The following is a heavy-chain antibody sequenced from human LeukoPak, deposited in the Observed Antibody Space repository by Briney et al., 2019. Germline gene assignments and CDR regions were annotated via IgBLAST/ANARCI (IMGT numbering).Heavy chain of an antibody. D-gene: IGHD4-11*01. CDR2: ISHTGST. J-gene: IGHJ4*02. CDR1: GGSFSGHY. Sequence: SETLSLTCAVYGGSFSGHYWNWIRQPPGKGLEWIGEISHTGSTNYNPSLKSRVTISVDTSKNQFSLKLDSVTAADTAVYYCARGLTPYSNLVVGYWGQGTLVTVSS. CDR3: ARGLTPYSNLVVGY. V-gene: IGHV4-34*01.